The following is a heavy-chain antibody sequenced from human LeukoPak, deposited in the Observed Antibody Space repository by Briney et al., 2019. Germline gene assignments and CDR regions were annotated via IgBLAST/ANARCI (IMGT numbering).Heavy chain of an antibody. J-gene: IGHJ4*02. CDR1: GFTFSSYS. Sequence: KPGGSLRLSCAVSGFTFSSYSMNWVRQTPGKGLEWVSSISSSSGYINYADSVKGRFTVSRDNAKNSLYLQMNSLRAEDTAVYYCARDSGYCSSTGCYVHYFDYWGQGTLVTVSP. CDR3: ARDSGYCSSTGCYVHYFDY. D-gene: IGHD2-2*01. CDR2: ISSSSGYI. V-gene: IGHV3-21*01.